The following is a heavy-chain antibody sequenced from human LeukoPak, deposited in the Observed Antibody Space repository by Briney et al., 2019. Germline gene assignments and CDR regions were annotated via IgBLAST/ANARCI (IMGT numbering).Heavy chain of an antibody. CDR1: GFTFSSYA. J-gene: IGHJ4*02. D-gene: IGHD6-19*01. CDR2: ISGSGGST. V-gene: IGHV3-23*01. Sequence: GGSLRLSCAASGFTFSSYAMSWVRQAPGKGLEWVSAISGSGGSTYYADSVKGRFTISRDNSKNTLYLQMNSLRTEDTAVYYCAKGRYSSGWYPRYWGQGTLVTVSS. CDR3: AKGRYSSGWYPRY.